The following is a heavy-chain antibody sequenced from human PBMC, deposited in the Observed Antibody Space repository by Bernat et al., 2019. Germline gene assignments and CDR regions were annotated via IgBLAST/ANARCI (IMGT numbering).Heavy chain of an antibody. D-gene: IGHD3-22*01. V-gene: IGHV3-23*01. Sequence: EVQLLESGGGLVQPGGSLRLSCAASGFTFSSYAMSWVRQAPGKGLEWVSAISGSSTYYADSVKGRFTISRDNSKNTLYLQMNTLRAEDTAVYYCAKPRDSGSLHAFDNWGQGTMVTVSS. CDR1: GFTFSSYA. CDR3: AKPRDSGSLHAFDN. CDR2: ISGSST. J-gene: IGHJ3*02.